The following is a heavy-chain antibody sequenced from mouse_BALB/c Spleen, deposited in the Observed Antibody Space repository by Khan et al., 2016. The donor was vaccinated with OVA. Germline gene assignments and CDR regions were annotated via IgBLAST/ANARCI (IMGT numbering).Heavy chain of an antibody. Sequence: EVKLVESGGDLMKPGGSLKLSCAASGFTFSAYGMSWVRQTPDKRLEWVATINSDGYYTYYPASVQGRFTISRNNAKNTLSLQMSSLKSEDTAIYYCASHLTGSFAYGGQGTLVTVSA. CDR3: ASHLTGSFAY. J-gene: IGHJ3*01. V-gene: IGHV5-6*01. CDR1: GFTFSAYG. CDR2: INSDGYYT.